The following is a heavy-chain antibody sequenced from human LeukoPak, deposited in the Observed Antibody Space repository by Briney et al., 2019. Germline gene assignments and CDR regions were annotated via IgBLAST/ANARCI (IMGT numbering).Heavy chain of an antibody. Sequence: GGSLRLSCAASGFTFSSNSMNWVRQAPGKGLEWVSIIYSGGSTFYADSVKGRFTISRDNSKNTLFLQMNSLRAEDTAVYYCARSNDAFDIWGQGTMVTVSS. D-gene: IGHD5/OR15-5a*01. CDR1: GFTFSSNS. CDR3: ARSNDAFDI. V-gene: IGHV3-53*01. J-gene: IGHJ3*02. CDR2: IYSGGST.